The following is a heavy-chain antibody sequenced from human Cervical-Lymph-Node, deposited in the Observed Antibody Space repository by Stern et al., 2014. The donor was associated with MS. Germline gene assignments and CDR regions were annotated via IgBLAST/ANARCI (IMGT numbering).Heavy chain of an antibody. D-gene: IGHD4-23*01. CDR1: GGTFSSYA. J-gene: IGHJ4*02. Sequence: VHLVESGAEVKKPGSSVKVSCKASGGTFSSYAINWVRQAPGQGLEWMGGIIPIFGTADYAQKFQGRVTITADESTSTAYMELTSLRSEDTAVYYCARGSTVVTDYFDYWGQGTLVTVSS. CDR3: ARGSTVVTDYFDY. V-gene: IGHV1-69*01. CDR2: IIPIFGTA.